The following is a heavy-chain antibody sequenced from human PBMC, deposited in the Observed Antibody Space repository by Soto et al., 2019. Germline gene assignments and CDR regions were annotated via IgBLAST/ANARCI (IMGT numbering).Heavy chain of an antibody. CDR1: GGSISSSSYY. Sequence: PSETLSLTCTVSGGSISSSSYYWGWIRQPPGKGLKWIGSIYYSGSTYYNPSLKSQVTISVDTSKNQITMQLSSVTAAEKAVNKCARKGTVLKKLDWFDPWGQGTLVTVSS. V-gene: IGHV4-39*01. J-gene: IGHJ5*02. CDR3: ARKGTVLKKLDWFDP. D-gene: IGHD4-17*01. CDR2: IYYSGST.